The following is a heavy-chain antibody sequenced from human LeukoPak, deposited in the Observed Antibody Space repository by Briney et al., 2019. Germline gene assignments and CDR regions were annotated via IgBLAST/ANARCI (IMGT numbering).Heavy chain of an antibody. CDR3: AREEKGYGSGEYEDGNWFDP. D-gene: IGHD3-10*01. CDR1: GYTFTSYY. J-gene: IGHJ5*02. CDR2: INPSGGST. Sequence: ASVKVSCKASGYTFTSYYMHWVRQAPGQGLEWMGIINPSGGSTSYAQKFQGRVTMTRDTSTSTVYMELSSLRSEDTAVYYCAREEKGYGSGEYEDGNWFDPWGQGTLVTVSS. V-gene: IGHV1-46*01.